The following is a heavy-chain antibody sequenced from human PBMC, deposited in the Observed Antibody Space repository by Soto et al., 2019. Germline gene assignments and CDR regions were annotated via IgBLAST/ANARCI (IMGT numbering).Heavy chain of an antibody. CDR2: IDYTGGTT. D-gene: IGHD6-19*01. J-gene: IGHJ4*02. CDR3: AKDAKRTSGWYYFDY. CDR1: GFTFSILA. V-gene: IGHV3-23*01. Sequence: LRLSCAASGFTFSILAMGWVRQAPGEGLEWVSVIDYTGGTTYYTDSVKGRFTISRDNSKKMLYLQMNSLRAEDTAVYYCAKDAKRTSGWYYFDYWGQGALVTVSS.